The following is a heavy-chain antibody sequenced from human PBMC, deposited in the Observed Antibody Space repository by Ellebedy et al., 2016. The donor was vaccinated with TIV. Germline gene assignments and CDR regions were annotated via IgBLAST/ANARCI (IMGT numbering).Heavy chain of an antibody. Sequence: GESLKISXAASGFTFSSYSMNWVRQAPGKGLEWVSSISSSSVYIYYADSVKGRFTISRDNAKNSLYLQMNSLRAEDTAVYSCARFYRNSYYYYMDVWGKGTTVTVSS. D-gene: IGHD4-17*01. CDR2: ISSSSVYI. CDR3: ARFYRNSYYYYMDV. V-gene: IGHV3-21*01. J-gene: IGHJ6*03. CDR1: GFTFSSYS.